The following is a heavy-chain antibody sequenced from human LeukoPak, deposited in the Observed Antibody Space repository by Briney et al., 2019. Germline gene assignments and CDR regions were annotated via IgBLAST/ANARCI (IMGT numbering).Heavy chain of an antibody. CDR2: ISYDGSNK. Sequence: GGSLRLSCAASGFTFSSYAMHWVRQAPGKGLEWVAVISYDGSNKYYADSVKGRFTISRDNSKNTLYLQMNSLRAEDTAVYYCAREAGGWHQEKYYFDYWGQGTLVTVSS. CDR1: GFTFSSYA. V-gene: IGHV3-30-3*01. CDR3: AREAGGWHQEKYYFDY. J-gene: IGHJ4*02. D-gene: IGHD6-19*01.